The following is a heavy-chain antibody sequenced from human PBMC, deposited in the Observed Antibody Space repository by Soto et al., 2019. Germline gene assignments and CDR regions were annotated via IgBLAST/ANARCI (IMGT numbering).Heavy chain of an antibody. CDR1: AGSISSDDYY. CDR2: IYYSGST. Sequence: QVQLQESGPGLVKPSQTLSLTCTVSAGSISSDDYYWSWIRQPPGKGLEWIGYIYYSGSTYYNPSLKXXVXIXXDTSKNQFSLKLSSVTAADTAVYYCARVPFGGVDYWGQGTLVTVSS. J-gene: IGHJ4*02. CDR3: ARVPFGGVDY. V-gene: IGHV4-30-4*01. D-gene: IGHD3-16*01.